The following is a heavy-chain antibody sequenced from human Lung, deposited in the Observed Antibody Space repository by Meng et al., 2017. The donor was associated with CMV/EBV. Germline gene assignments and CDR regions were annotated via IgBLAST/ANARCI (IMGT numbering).Heavy chain of an antibody. D-gene: IGHD5-24*01. Sequence: SVXVSCKASGGTFSNYPVSWVRHAPGLGLEWMGGFIPIFGTPNYAQKFQGRLTITTDESTSTAYMALNSLRSEDTAVYYCATERPLNWFDHWGQGTLVTVSS. CDR1: GGTFSNYP. CDR2: FIPIFGTP. J-gene: IGHJ5*02. V-gene: IGHV1-69*05. CDR3: ATERPLNWFDH.